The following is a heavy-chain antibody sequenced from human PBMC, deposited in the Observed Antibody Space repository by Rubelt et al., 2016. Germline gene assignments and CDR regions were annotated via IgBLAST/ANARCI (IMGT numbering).Heavy chain of an antibody. J-gene: IGHJ6*02. D-gene: IGHD5-18*01. CDR1: GYTFTRYA. Sequence: QVQLVQSGAEVKKPGASVKVSCKASGYTFTRYAISWVRQAPGQGLAWMGGIIPIFGTANYVQKFQGRVTITADESTSTAYMELSSLRSEDTAVYYCARSGYLYGMDVWGQGTTVTVSS. V-gene: IGHV1-69*13. CDR2: IIPIFGTA. CDR3: ARSGYLYGMDV.